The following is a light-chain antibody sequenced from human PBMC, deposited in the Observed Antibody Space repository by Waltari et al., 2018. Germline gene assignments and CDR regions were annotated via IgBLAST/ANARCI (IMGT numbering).Light chain of an antibody. CDR2: GAS. Sequence: EIVLTQSPGTLSLSPGERATLSCRASQSVTSNYLSWYQKKPGQAPRRLIYGASSRASGIPDRFSGSGSGTEFTLSISRLEPEDFAVYYCQQYGTLPPWTFGQGTRVEIK. CDR3: QQYGTLPPWT. V-gene: IGKV3-20*01. CDR1: QSVTSNY. J-gene: IGKJ1*01.